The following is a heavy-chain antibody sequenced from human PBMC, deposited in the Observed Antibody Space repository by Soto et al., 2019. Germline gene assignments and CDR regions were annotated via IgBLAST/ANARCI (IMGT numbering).Heavy chain of an antibody. D-gene: IGHD3-10*01. Sequence: GGSLRLSCAASGFTFSSYGMHWVRQAPGKGLEWVAVISYDGSNKYYADSVKGRFTISRDNSKNTLYLQMNSLRAEDTAVYYCPVADLWFGELGGGNWFDPWGQGTLVTVSS. CDR1: GFTFSSYG. CDR3: PVADLWFGELGGGNWFDP. J-gene: IGHJ5*02. CDR2: ISYDGSNK. V-gene: IGHV3-30*03.